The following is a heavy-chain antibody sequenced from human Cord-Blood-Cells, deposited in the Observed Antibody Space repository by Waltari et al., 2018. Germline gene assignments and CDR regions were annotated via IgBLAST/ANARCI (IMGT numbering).Heavy chain of an antibody. J-gene: IGHJ4*02. D-gene: IGHD1-26*01. CDR2: IRSKANSYAT. CDR3: TSHLVGATDY. Sequence: EVQLVESGGGLVQPGGSLKLSCAASGFTFSGSAMHWVRQDSGKGLEWVGRIRSKANSYATAYAASVKGRFTISRDDSKNTAYLQMNSLKTEDTAVYYCTSHLVGATDYWGQGTLVTVSS. CDR1: GFTFSGSA. V-gene: IGHV3-73*02.